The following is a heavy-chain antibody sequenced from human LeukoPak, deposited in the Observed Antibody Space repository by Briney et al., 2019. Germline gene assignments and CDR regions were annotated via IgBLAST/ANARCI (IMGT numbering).Heavy chain of an antibody. Sequence: GGSLRLSCAASGFTFSSYGMHWVRQAPGKGLEWVAVISYDGSNKHYADSVKGRFTISRDNSKNTLYLQMNSLRAEDTAVYYCAKSGGSYFDYWGQGTLVTVSS. CDR1: GFTFSSYG. CDR3: AKSGGSYFDY. V-gene: IGHV3-30*18. CDR2: ISYDGSNK. J-gene: IGHJ4*02. D-gene: IGHD1-26*01.